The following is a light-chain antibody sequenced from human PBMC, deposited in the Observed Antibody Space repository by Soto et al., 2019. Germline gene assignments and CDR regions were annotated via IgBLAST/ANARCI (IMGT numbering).Light chain of an antibody. Sequence: QSVLTQPPSVSGAPGQRVTISCTGSSSNIGAGYDVHWYQQLPGTAPKLLIYGNSNRPSGVPDRFFGSKSGTSASLAITGLRAEDEADYYCQSYDTSSRVVFGGGTKLTVL. CDR3: QSYDTSSRVV. J-gene: IGLJ2*01. CDR1: SSNIGAGYD. V-gene: IGLV1-40*01. CDR2: GNS.